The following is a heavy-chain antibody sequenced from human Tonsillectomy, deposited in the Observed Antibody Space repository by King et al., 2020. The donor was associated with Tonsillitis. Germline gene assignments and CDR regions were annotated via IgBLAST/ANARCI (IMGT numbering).Heavy chain of an antibody. Sequence: VQLVESGGGVVQPGGSLRLSCAASGFTFSSYGMHWVRQAPGKGLEWVAFIRYDGSNKYYADSVKGRFTISRDNSKNTLYLQMNSLRAEDTAVYYCANIFVLIQYSGSFPPGADAFDIWGQGTMVTVSS. CDR1: GFTFSSYG. CDR2: IRYDGSNK. CDR3: ANIFVLIQYSGSFPPGADAFDI. D-gene: IGHD1-26*01. V-gene: IGHV3-30*02. J-gene: IGHJ3*02.